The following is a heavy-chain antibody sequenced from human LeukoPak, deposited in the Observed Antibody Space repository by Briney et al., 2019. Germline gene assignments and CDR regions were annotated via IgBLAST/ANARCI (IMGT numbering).Heavy chain of an antibody. D-gene: IGHD1-7*01. J-gene: IGHJ6*03. CDR1: GGSISSHY. Sequence: PSETLSLTCTVSGGSISSHYWSWIRQPPGKGLEWIGYIYYSGSTNYNPSLKSRVTISVDTSKNQFSLKLSSVTAADTAVYYCAAYNWNYGAYYYYMDVWGKGTTVTVSS. CDR3: AAYNWNYGAYYYYMDV. CDR2: IYYSGST. V-gene: IGHV4-59*11.